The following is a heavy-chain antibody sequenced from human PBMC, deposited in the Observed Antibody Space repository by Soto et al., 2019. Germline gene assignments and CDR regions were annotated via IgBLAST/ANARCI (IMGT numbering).Heavy chain of an antibody. Sequence: SETLSLTCTVSGGSVSSGDYYWSWIRQPPGKGLEWIGYIYYSGNTNYNPSLKSRVIISVDTSRNLFSLKLTSVTAADTAVYYCARIPVDTSMIYWLDPWGQGTLVTVSS. CDR1: GGSVSSGDYY. J-gene: IGHJ5*02. CDR3: ARIPVDTSMIYWLDP. D-gene: IGHD5-18*01. CDR2: IYYSGNT. V-gene: IGHV4-61*08.